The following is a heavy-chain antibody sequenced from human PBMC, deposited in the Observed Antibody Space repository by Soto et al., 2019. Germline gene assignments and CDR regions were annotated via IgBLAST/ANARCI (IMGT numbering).Heavy chain of an antibody. CDR1: GFTFSSYG. CDR2: ISYDGSNK. V-gene: IGHV3-30*18. D-gene: IGHD4-4*01. CDR3: AKDRSTYSNYYYGMDV. J-gene: IGHJ6*02. Sequence: GVSLRLSCAASGFTFSSYGMHWVRQAPGKGLEWVAVISYDGSNKYYADSVKGRFTISRDNSKNTLYLQMNSLRAEDTAVYYCAKDRSTYSNYYYGMDVWGQGTTVTVSS.